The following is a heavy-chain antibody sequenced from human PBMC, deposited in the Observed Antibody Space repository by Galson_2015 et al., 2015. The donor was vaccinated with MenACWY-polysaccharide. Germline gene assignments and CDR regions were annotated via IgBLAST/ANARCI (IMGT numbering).Heavy chain of an antibody. CDR3: ARGRWLTKHYFDY. D-gene: IGHD5-24*01. CDR2: INAGNGNT. CDR1: GYTFTSYA. J-gene: IGHJ4*02. V-gene: IGHV1-3*01. Sequence: SVKVSCKASGYTFTSYAMHWVRQAPGQRLEWMGWINAGNGNTKYSQEFQGRVTITRDTSASTAYMELSSLRSEDTAVYYCARGRWLTKHYFDYWGQGTLVTVSS.